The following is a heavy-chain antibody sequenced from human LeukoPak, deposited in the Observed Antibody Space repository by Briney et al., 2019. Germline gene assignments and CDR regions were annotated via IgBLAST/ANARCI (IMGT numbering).Heavy chain of an antibody. D-gene: IGHD4-17*01. CDR1: GGTFSSSA. V-gene: IGHV1-69*01. CDR2: IIPIFGTA. J-gene: IGHJ2*01. Sequence: SVKVSCKASGGTFSSSAITWVRQAPGQGLVWMGDIIPIFGTANYAQKFQGRVTITADESTSTAYMELSSLRSEDTAVYYCARGLLPAGDYVWYFDLWGRGTLVTVSS. CDR3: ARGLLPAGDYVWYFDL.